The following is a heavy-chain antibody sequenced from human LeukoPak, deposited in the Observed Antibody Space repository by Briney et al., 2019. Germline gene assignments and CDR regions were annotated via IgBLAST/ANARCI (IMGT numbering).Heavy chain of an antibody. CDR1: GGTFSSYA. Sequence: GASVKVSCKASGGTFSSYAISWVRQAHGQGLEWMGGIIPIFGTANYAQKFQGRVTITADESTSTAYMELSSLRSEDTAVYYCARCYDSYSLYYYYGMDVWGQGTTVTVSS. V-gene: IGHV1-69*13. CDR3: ARCYDSYSLYYYYGMDV. J-gene: IGHJ6*02. D-gene: IGHD5-18*01. CDR2: IIPIFGTA.